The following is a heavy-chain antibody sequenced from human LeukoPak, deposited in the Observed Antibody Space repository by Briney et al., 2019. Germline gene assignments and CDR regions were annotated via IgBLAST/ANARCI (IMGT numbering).Heavy chain of an antibody. J-gene: IGHJ4*02. CDR1: GYTFTSYD. CDR2: MNPNSGNT. CDR3: ARVDWTYCSSTSCLGY. V-gene: IGHV1-8*03. Sequence: ASVKVSCKASGYTFTSYDINWVRQATGQGLERMGWMNPNSGNTGYAQKFQGRVTITRNTSISTAYMELSSLRSEDTAVYYCARVDWTYCSSTSCLGYWGQGTLVTVSS. D-gene: IGHD2-2*01.